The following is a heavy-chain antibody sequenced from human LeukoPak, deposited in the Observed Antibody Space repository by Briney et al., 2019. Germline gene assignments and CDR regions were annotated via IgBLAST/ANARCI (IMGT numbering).Heavy chain of an antibody. CDR1: GFSFGSYW. J-gene: IGHJ4*02. D-gene: IGHD2-15*01. CDR3: ARAGYCSGGSCYFGY. V-gene: IGHV3-74*01. Sequence: GGSLRLSCAASGFSFGSYWMHWVRQAPGKGLAWVSRVNTDGSSTSDADSVRGRVTISRDNAKNTLYLQMNSLSAEDTAVYYCARAGYCSGGSCYFGYWGQGTQVIVSS. CDR2: VNTDGSST.